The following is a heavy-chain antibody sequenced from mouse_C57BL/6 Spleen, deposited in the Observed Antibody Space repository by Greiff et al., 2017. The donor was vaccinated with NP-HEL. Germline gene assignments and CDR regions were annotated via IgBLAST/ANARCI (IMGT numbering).Heavy chain of an antibody. D-gene: IGHD1-1*01. J-gene: IGHJ1*03. CDR1: GYAFSSSW. Sequence: QVQLQQSGPELVKPGASVKISCKASGYAFSSSWMNWVKQRPGKGLEWIGRIYPGDGDTNYNGKFKGKATLTADKSSSTAYMQLSSLTSEDSAVYFCARYGDYGSRTRYFDVWGTGTTVTVSS. V-gene: IGHV1-82*01. CDR2: IYPGDGDT. CDR3: ARYGDYGSRTRYFDV.